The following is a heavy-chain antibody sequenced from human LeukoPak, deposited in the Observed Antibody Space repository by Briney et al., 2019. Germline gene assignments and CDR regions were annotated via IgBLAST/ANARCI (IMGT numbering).Heavy chain of an antibody. D-gene: IGHD6-13*01. Sequence: SETLSLTCTVSGGSISSYYCSWIRQPAGKGLEWIGRIYTSGSTNYNPSLKSRVTMSVDTSKNQFSLKLSSVTAADTAVYYCARDSKGYSSSSNWFDPWGQGTLVTVSS. CDR1: GGSISSYY. CDR2: IYTSGST. CDR3: ARDSKGYSSSSNWFDP. V-gene: IGHV4-4*07. J-gene: IGHJ5*02.